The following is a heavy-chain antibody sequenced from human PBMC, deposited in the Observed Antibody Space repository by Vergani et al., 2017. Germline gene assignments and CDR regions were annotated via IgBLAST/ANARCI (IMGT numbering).Heavy chain of an antibody. CDR3: AKGLYGGGDCSDYYYYYMDV. CDR2: ISGSGGST. V-gene: IGHV3-23*01. J-gene: IGHJ6*03. D-gene: IGHD2-21*01. Sequence: EVQLLESGGGLVQPGGSLRLSCAASGFTFSSYAMSWVRQAPGKGLEWVSAISGSGGSTYYADSVKGRFTISRDNSKNTLYLQMNSLRAEDTAVYYCAKGLYGGGDCSDYYYYYMDVWGKGTTVTVSS. CDR1: GFTFSSYA.